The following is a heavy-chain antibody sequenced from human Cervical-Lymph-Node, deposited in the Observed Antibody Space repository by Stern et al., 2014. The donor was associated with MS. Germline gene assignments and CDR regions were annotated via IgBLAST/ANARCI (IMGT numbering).Heavy chain of an antibody. CDR2: IYWNDDK. Sequence: LVQSGPTLVKPTQTLTLTCTFSGFSLSTSGVAVGWIRQPPGKALEWLALIYWNDDKTYSPSLKNRLTITRDTSKNQVVLTMINMDPVDTATYYCAHRLRIPSPFNCFDPWGQGTLVTVSS. D-gene: IGHD5-12*01. V-gene: IGHV2-5*01. CDR1: GFSLSTSGVA. CDR3: AHRLRIPSPFNCFDP. J-gene: IGHJ5*02.